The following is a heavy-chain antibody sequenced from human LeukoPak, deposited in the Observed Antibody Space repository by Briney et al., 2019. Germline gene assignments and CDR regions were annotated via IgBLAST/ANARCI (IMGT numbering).Heavy chain of an antibody. Sequence: VASVKVSCKASGYTFTSYAMNWVRQAPGQGLEWMGWINTNTGNPTYAQGFTGRFVFSLDTSVSTAYLQISSLKAEETAVYYCVILEMAKNWMREADAFDIWGQGKMVTVSS. V-gene: IGHV7-4-1*02. CDR2: INTNTGNP. D-gene: IGHD5-24*01. CDR1: GYTFTSYA. CDR3: VILEMAKNWMREADAFDI. J-gene: IGHJ3*02.